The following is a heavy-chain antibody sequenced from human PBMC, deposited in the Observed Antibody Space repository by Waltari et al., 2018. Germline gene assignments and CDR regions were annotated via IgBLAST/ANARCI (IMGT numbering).Heavy chain of an antibody. Sequence: EVQLVVSGGGLVQPGGSLRLSCAASGFTFSSYWMSWVRQAPGKGLEGVANIKQDGSGKTNVAAVTERFTISRDNAETSLYLQVNSLGAEDTAVYYCASDVGAPGDYWGQGTLVTVSS. D-gene: IGHD3-16*01. CDR1: GFTFSSYW. V-gene: IGHV3-7*01. J-gene: IGHJ4*02. CDR3: ASDVGAPGDY. CDR2: IKQDGSGK.